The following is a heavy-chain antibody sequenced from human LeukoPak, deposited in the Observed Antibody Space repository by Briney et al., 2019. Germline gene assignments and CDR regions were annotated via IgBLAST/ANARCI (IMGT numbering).Heavy chain of an antibody. Sequence: QPGGSLRLSCAASGFTFSDYGLSWVRQAPGKGLEWVSGIKGSTDDRNYADSVKGRFTISRDNSKNTLYLQMNSLRADDTALYYCARGVSGVTSRPDLWGQGTLVTVSS. D-gene: IGHD2-8*01. CDR1: GFTFSDYG. J-gene: IGHJ5*02. V-gene: IGHV3-23*01. CDR2: IKGSTDDR. CDR3: ARGVSGVTSRPDL.